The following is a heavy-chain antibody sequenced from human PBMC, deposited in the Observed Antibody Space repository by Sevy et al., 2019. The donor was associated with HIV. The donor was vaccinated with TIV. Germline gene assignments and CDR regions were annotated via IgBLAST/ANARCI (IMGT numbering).Heavy chain of an antibody. J-gene: IGHJ4*02. CDR2: INWNSGSI. Sequence: GGSLRLSCAASGCNLDDYAMHWVRQAPGKGLEWVSGINWNSGSIAYADSVKGRFSISRDNAKNSLYLQLNSLRAEDTAVYYCATEYGGWYTSTWYFFDYWCQGTLVTVSS. CDR1: GCNLDDYA. CDR3: ATEYGGWYTSTWYFFDY. V-gene: IGHV3-9*01. D-gene: IGHD6-13*01.